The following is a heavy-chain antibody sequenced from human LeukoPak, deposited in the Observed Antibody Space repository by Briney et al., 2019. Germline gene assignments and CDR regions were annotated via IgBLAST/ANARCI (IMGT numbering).Heavy chain of an antibody. CDR2: INPNSGGT. CDR3: ARGRITMVRGVIELDY. CDR1: GYTFTGYY. Sequence: ASVKVSCKASGYTFTGYYMHWVRQAPGQGLEWMGWINPNSGGTNYAQKFQGRVTMTRDTSTSTVYMELSSLRSEDTAVYYCARGRITMVRGVIELDYWGQGTLVTVSS. D-gene: IGHD3-10*01. J-gene: IGHJ4*02. V-gene: IGHV1-2*02.